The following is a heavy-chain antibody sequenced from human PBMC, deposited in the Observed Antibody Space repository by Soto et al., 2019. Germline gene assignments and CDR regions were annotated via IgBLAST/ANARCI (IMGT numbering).Heavy chain of an antibody. V-gene: IGHV4-39*01. Sequence: SETLSLTCTVSGGSISSSSYYWGWIRQPPGKGLEWIGSIYYSGSTYYNPSLKSRVTISVDTSKNQFSLKLSSVTAADTAVYYCARQRYFGTFDYWGQGTLVTVSS. D-gene: IGHD3-9*01. CDR2: IYYSGST. CDR1: GGSISSSSYY. J-gene: IGHJ4*02. CDR3: ARQRYFGTFDY.